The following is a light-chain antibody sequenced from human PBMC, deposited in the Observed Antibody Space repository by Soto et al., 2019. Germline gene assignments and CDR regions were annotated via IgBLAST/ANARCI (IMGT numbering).Light chain of an antibody. Sequence: SYELTQSPSVSVSPGQTASISCSGEKLGENFVCWYQQKPGQSPVVVIYHDDKRPSGIPERFSGSSSGNRATLTIAGPQALDEADYYCQAWDNNTAVFGGGTKLTVL. J-gene: IGLJ2*01. CDR1: KLGENF. V-gene: IGLV3-1*01. CDR3: QAWDNNTAV. CDR2: HDD.